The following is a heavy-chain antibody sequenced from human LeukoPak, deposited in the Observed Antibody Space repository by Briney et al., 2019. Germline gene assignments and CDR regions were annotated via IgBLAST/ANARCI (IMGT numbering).Heavy chain of an antibody. J-gene: IGHJ2*01. CDR2: KKKCGIT. D-gene: IGHD2-21*02. CDR1: GGPFSGYY. V-gene: IGHV4-34*01. Sequence: PAETLSLTCAVYGGPFSGYYWSWIRQSPGKGLEWIGEKKKCGITTYKPSLKGRVTISVDTSKTQFSLKLSSVTAADTAVYYCARGKEYCGGDCFSTWYFDLWGRGTLVTVSS. CDR3: ARGKEYCGGDCFSTWYFDL.